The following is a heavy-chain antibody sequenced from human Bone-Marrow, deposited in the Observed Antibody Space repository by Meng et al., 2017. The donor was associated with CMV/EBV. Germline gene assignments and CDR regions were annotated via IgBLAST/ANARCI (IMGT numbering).Heavy chain of an antibody. CDR1: GFTFSNYA. Sequence: GESLKISCAASGFTFSNYAMSWVRQAPGKGLEWVSVIYSGGSSAYYADSVKGRFTISRDNSKNTLYLQMDSLRAEDTAVYYCAKDGPAQLPQFNYYGVDVWGQGNTVNVYS. CDR3: AKDGPAQLPQFNYYGVDV. V-gene: IGHV3-23*03. CDR2: IYSGGSSA. J-gene: IGHJ6*02. D-gene: IGHD2-2*01.